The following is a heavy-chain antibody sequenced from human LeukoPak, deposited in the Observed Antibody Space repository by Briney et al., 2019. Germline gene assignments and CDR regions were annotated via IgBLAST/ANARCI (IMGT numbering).Heavy chain of an antibody. CDR1: GFTFSSYA. CDR2: ISYDGSNK. J-gene: IGHJ4*02. Sequence: HPGGSLRLSCAASGFTFSSYAMHWVRQAPGKGLEWVAVISYDGSNKYYADSVKGRFTISRDNSKNTLYLQMNSLRAEDTAVYYCARVSAYGSYYSDYWGQGTLVTVSS. V-gene: IGHV3-30*04. CDR3: ARVSAYGSYYSDY. D-gene: IGHD4-17*01.